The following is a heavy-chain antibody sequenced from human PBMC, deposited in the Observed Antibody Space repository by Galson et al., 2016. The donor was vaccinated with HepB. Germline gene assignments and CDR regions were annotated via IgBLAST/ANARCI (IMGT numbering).Heavy chain of an antibody. V-gene: IGHV1-18*01. CDR2: VNTYTGDA. J-gene: IGHJ3*02. D-gene: IGHD5-12*01. Sequence: SCKASSDTLSSYGFSWVRQAPGQGLEWMGGVNTYTGDADYPQRFQDRVTMTTDTSTKTAYMELRSLRSDDTAVYYCASRGGYDAFDIWGQGTMITVPS. CDR1: SDTLSSYG. CDR3: ASRGGYDAFDI.